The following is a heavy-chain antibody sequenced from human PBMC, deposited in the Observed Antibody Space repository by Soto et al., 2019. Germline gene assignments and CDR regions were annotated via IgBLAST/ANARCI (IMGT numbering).Heavy chain of an antibody. J-gene: IGHJ4*02. V-gene: IGHV1-46*01. Sequence: ASVKVSCKASGYTFTSYYMHWVRQAPGQGLEWMGIINPSGGSTSYAQKFQGRVTMTRDTSTSTVYMELSSLRSEDTAVYYCAKDGPDESTGYFSFDYWGLGSLVTVSS. CDR2: INPSGGST. CDR1: GYTFTSYY. D-gene: IGHD3-22*01. CDR3: AKDGPDESTGYFSFDY.